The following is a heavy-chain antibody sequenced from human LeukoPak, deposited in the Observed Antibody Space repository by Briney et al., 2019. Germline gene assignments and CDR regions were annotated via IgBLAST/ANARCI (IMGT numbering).Heavy chain of an antibody. V-gene: IGHV5-51*01. J-gene: IGHJ5*02. D-gene: IGHD2-15*01. CDR2: IYPGDSET. CDR1: GFSFTTFW. CDR3: AQQRCIGNSWYRGEADWFDP. Sequence: GESLKISCKGSGFSFTTFWIGWVRQMPGKGLEWMGIIYPGDSETLYSPSFQGQVTISAHKSINTAYLQWSSLKASDSAMYYCAQQRCIGNSWYRGEADWFDPWGQGTLVTVPS.